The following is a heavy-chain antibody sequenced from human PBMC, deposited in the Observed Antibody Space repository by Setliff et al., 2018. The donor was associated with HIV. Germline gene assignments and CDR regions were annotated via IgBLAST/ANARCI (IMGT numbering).Heavy chain of an antibody. CDR3: AAYFYDYGDTFDY. J-gene: IGHJ4*02. D-gene: IGHD4-17*01. V-gene: IGHV1-69*06. CDR1: GGTFSSYA. Sequence: GASVKVSCKASGGTFSSYAITWVRQAPGQGLEWMGRIIPISGAANYALKFQGKVTITADKSTSTAYMEVRSLRSEDTAVYYCAAYFYDYGDTFDYWGQGTLVTVS. CDR2: IIPISGAA.